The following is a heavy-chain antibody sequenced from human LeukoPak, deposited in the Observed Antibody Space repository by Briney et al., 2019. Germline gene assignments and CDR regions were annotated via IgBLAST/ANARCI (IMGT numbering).Heavy chain of an antibody. CDR1: GFTFSSYA. CDR2: ISGSGGST. D-gene: IGHD3-3*01. V-gene: IGHV3-23*01. CDR3: AKDLGLRFFVYYMDV. Sequence: SGGSLRLSCAASGFTFSSYAMSWVRQAPGKGLEWVSAISGSGGSTYYADSVKGRFTISRDNSKNTLYLQMNSLRAEDTAVYYCAKDLGLRFFVYYMDVWGKGTTVTVSS. J-gene: IGHJ6*03.